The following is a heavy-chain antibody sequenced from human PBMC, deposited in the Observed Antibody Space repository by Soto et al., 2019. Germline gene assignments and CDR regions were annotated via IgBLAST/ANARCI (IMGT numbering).Heavy chain of an antibody. CDR2: ISAYNGNT. J-gene: IGHJ5*02. CDR1: GYTFTSYG. CDR3: ARDFRRWLLPTTPWFAP. V-gene: IGHV1-18*01. Sequence: ASVKVSCKASGYTFTSYGISWVRQAPGQGLEWMGWISAYNGNTNYAQKLQGRVTMTTDTSTSTAYMELRSLRSDDTAVYYCARDFRRWLLPTTPWFAPWGQGTLATASS. D-gene: IGHD3-22*01.